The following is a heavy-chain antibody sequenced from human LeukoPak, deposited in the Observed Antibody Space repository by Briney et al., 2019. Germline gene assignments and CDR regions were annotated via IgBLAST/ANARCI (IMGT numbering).Heavy chain of an antibody. J-gene: IGHJ5*02. D-gene: IGHD6-19*01. CDR2: IYYSGST. V-gene: IGHV4-59*01. CDR3: ARVSPGIAVAGSNWFDP. Sequence: PSETLSLTCTVSGGSINNYYWSWIRQPPGKGLEWIGHIYYSGSTNYSPSLKSRVTISVDTSKNQFSLGLSSVTAADTAVYFCARVSPGIAVAGSNWFDPWGQGTLVTVSS. CDR1: GGSINNYY.